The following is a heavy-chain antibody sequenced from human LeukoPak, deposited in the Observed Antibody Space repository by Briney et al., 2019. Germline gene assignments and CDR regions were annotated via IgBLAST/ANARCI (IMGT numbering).Heavy chain of an antibody. Sequence: GGSLRLSCSASGFTFSSYAMHWVRQAPGKGLEYVSVISSNGGSTYYADPVKGRFTISRDNSKNTLYLQMISLRDEDAAVYYCVKDFGDAYSYFDFWGQGTPVTVSS. D-gene: IGHD5-24*01. V-gene: IGHV3-64D*09. CDR3: VKDFGDAYSYFDF. CDR1: GFTFSSYA. J-gene: IGHJ4*02. CDR2: ISSNGGST.